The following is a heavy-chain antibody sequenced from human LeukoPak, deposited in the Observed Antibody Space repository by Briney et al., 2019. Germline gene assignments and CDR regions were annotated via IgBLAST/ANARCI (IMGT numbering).Heavy chain of an antibody. CDR2: IYYSGST. D-gene: IGHD6-13*01. V-gene: IGHV4-59*01. J-gene: IGHJ4*02. CDR1: GGSISSYY. Sequence: SETLSLTCTVSGGSISSYYWSWIRQPPGKGLEWIGYIYYSGSTNYNPSLKSRVTISVDTSKNQFSLKLSSVTAADTAVCYCARGARSIATADSGLFDYWGQGTLVTVSS. CDR3: ARGARSIATADSGLFDY.